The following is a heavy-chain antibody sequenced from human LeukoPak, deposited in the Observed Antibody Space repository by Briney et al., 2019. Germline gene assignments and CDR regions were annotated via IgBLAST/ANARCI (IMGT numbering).Heavy chain of an antibody. V-gene: IGHV4-59*01. CDR2: IYYSGST. J-gene: IGHJ4*02. CDR1: GGSISSYY. D-gene: IGHD3-10*01. Sequence: SETLSLTCTVSGGSISSYYWSWIRQPPGKGLEWIGYIYYSGSTNYNPSLKSRVTISVDTSKNQFSLKLSSVTAADTAVYYCARDRGAGHYGSGSYDYWGQGTLVTVSS. CDR3: ARDRGAGHYGSGSYDY.